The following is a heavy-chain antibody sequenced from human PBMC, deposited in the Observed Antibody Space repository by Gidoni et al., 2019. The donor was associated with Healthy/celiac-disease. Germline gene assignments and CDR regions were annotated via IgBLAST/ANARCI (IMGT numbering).Heavy chain of an antibody. CDR1: GFTFSSYE. J-gene: IGHJ4*02. CDR3: ARDNYDYVWGSYRFDY. CDR2: ISSSGSTI. Sequence: VQPGGSLRLSCAASGFTFSSYEMNWVRQAPGKGLEWVSYISSSGSTIYYADSVKGRFTISRDNAKNSLYLQMNSLRAEDTAAYYCARDNYDYVWGSYRFDYWGQGTLVTVSS. D-gene: IGHD3-16*02. V-gene: IGHV3-48*03.